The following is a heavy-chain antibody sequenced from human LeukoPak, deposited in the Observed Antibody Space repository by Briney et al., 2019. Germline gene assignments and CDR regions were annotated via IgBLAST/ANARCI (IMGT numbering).Heavy chain of an antibody. D-gene: IGHD3-10*01. CDR2: ISGGST. Sequence: GGSLRLSCAASGFTVSSNEMSWVRQAPGKGLEWVSSISGGSTYYADSRKGRFTISRDNSKNTLHLQMNSLRAEDTAVYYCAKEKWDGSGSYPAPFDYWGQGTLVTVSS. CDR3: AKEKWDGSGSYPAPFDY. J-gene: IGHJ4*02. V-gene: IGHV3-38-3*01. CDR1: GFTVSSNE.